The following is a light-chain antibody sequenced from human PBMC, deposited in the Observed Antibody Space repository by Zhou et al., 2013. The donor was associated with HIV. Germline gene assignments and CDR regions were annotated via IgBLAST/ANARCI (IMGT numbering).Light chain of an antibody. V-gene: IGLV2-14*03. CDR2: DVS. CDR1: SSDVGGYNY. Sequence: QSALTQPPSASGSPGQSVTIPCTGTSSDVGGYNYVSWYQQHPGKAPKLMIYDVSKRPSGVSNRFSGSKSGNTASLTISGLQAEDEADYYCSSYTSSSSWVFGGGTKLTVL. CDR3: SSYTSSSSWV. J-gene: IGLJ3*02.